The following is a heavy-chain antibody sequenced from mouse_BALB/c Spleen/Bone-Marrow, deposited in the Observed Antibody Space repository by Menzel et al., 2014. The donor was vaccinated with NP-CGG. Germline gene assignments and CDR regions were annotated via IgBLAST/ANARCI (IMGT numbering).Heavy chain of an antibody. CDR2: ISTYSGNT. Sequence: VHMAESGPELVRPGVSVKISCTGSGYTFTDYAMHWVKQSHAKRLEWIGVISTYSGNTNYNQKFKGKATMTVDKSSSSAYMELARLTSEDSAIYYCARVIYYDSTWFAYWGQCTLVTVSA. J-gene: IGHJ3*01. CDR3: ARVIYYDSTWFAY. CDR1: GYTFTDYA. V-gene: IGHV1-67*01. D-gene: IGHD2-4*01.